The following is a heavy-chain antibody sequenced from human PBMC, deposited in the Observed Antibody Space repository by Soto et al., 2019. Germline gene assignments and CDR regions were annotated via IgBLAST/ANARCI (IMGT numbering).Heavy chain of an antibody. D-gene: IGHD7-27*01. V-gene: IGHV5-51*01. CDR2: VQPGDSDT. CDR1: GYTFTNYW. J-gene: IGHJ4*02. CDR3: ERRNNWGRDFDY. Sequence: PGESLKISCKVSGYTFTNYWIGWVRQVPGKGLEWMTLVQPGDSDTRYSPSFQGLVTVSADKSISTAYLQWSSLKASDTAIYYCERRNNWGRDFDYWGQGTLVTVSS.